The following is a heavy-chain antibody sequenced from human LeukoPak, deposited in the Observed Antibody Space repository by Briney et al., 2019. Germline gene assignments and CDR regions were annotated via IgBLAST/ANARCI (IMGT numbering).Heavy chain of an antibody. D-gene: IGHD2-2*01. CDR3: ARGGVPAAKGNDY. Sequence: SETLSLTCTVSGGSISSYYWSWIRQPPGKGLEWIGYIYYSGSTNYNPSLKSRVTISVDTSKNQFSLKLSSVTAEDTAVYYCARGGVPAAKGNDYWGQGTLVTVSS. CDR1: GGSISSYY. J-gene: IGHJ4*02. CDR2: IYYSGST. V-gene: IGHV4-59*01.